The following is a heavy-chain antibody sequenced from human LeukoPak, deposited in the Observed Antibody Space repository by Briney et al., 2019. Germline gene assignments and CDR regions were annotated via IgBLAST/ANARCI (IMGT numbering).Heavy chain of an antibody. CDR2: INWNGGST. V-gene: IGHV3-20*04. CDR3: AKDIHYDILTGLGAFDI. Sequence: GGSLRLSCAASGFTFDDYGMSWVRQAPGKGLEWVSGINWNGGSTGYADSVKGRFTISRDNAKNSLYLQMNSLRAEDTALYYCAKDIHYDILTGLGAFDIWGQGTMVTVSS. J-gene: IGHJ3*02. CDR1: GFTFDDYG. D-gene: IGHD3-9*01.